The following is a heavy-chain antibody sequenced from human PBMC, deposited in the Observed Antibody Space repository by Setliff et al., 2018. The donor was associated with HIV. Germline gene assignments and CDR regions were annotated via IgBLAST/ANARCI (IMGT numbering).Heavy chain of an antibody. CDR3: ARRVVHTRPSDPSGLYFDF. J-gene: IGHJ4*02. CDR2: INPSGTT. V-gene: IGHV4-34*01. D-gene: IGHD1-1*01. Sequence: PSETLALTCAVYGGSLRNYYWSWIRQPQGKGLEWIAEINPSGTTNSNPSLKSRVTISVDTSKKQFSLKLTSVTAADTAVYFCARRVVHTRPSDPSGLYFDFWGQGTLVTVTS. CDR1: GGSLRNYY.